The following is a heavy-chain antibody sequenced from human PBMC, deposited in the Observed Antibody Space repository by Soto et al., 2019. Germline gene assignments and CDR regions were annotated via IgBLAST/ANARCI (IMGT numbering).Heavy chain of an antibody. V-gene: IGHV4-4*02. CDR3: ARLVYDTRLNYMYFDF. D-gene: IGHD3-10*01. Sequence: SETLSLTCAVSCFSISSGNWWTWVRQSPQRGLEYIGEIFHDGTANYYPSFERRVAISVDTSKNQFSLKLTSVTAADTAIYFCARLVYDTRLNYMYFDFWGQGTLVTVSS. CDR1: CFSISSGNW. CDR2: IFHDGTA. J-gene: IGHJ4*02.